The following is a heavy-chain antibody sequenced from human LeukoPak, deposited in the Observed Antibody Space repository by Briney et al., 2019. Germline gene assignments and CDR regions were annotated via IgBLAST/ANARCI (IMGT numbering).Heavy chain of an antibody. J-gene: IGHJ4*02. D-gene: IGHD3-10*01. Sequence: GASAKVSCKASGYTFTGYYMHWVRQAPGQGLEWMGWINPNSGGTNYAQKFQGRVTMTRDTSISTAYMELSRLRSDDTAVYYCARSLGETPLTSFDYWGQGTLVTVSS. V-gene: IGHV1-2*02. CDR1: GYTFTGYY. CDR3: ARSLGETPLTSFDY. CDR2: INPNSGGT.